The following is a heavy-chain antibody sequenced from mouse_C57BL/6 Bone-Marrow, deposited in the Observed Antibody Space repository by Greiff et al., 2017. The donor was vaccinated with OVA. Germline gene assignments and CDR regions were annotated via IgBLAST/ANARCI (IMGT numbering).Heavy chain of an antibody. J-gene: IGHJ3*01. D-gene: IGHD2-4*01. CDR2: INPNNGGT. CDR3: ARSLYYDYDVSWFDY. Sequence: EVQLQQSGPELVKPGASVKIPCKASGYTFTDYNMDWVKQSPGKSLEWIGDINPNNGGTIYNQKFKGKATLTVDKSSSPAYMELRSLTSEDTAVYYCARSLYYDYDVSWFDYWGQGTLVTVSA. V-gene: IGHV1-18*01. CDR1: GYTFTDYN.